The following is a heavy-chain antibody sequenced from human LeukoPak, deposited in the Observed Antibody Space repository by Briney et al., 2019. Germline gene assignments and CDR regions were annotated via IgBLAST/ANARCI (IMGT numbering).Heavy chain of an antibody. V-gene: IGHV3-9*01. J-gene: IGHJ4*02. D-gene: IGHD4-17*01. Sequence: GGSLRLSCAASGFSFEDYAMHWVRQPPGKGLEWVSGVSWNSGNVGYADSVKGRFTISRDNAKNFLYLQMSSLRAEDTALYYCAKAVYGDFQSTVDYGGRGTLVTVSS. CDR1: GFSFEDYA. CDR3: AKAVYGDFQSTVDY. CDR2: VSWNSGNV.